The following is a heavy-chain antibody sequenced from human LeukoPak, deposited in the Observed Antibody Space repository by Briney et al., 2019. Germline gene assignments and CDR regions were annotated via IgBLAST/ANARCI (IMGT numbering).Heavy chain of an antibody. CDR2: IYHSGST. J-gene: IGHJ4*02. CDR1: GGSISSGGYS. V-gene: IGHV4-30-2*01. Sequence: SETLSLTCAVSGGSISSGGYSWSWIRQPPGKGLEWIGYIYHSGSTYYNPSLKGRVTISVDRSKNQFSLKLSSVTAADTAVYYCASNYDSSGYYWYWGQGTLVTVSS. CDR3: ASNYDSSGYYWY. D-gene: IGHD3-22*01.